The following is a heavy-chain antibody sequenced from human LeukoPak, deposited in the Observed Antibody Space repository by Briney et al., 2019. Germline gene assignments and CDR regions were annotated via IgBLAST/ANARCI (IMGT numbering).Heavy chain of an antibody. V-gene: IGHV1-8*01. D-gene: IGHD2-2*02. CDR3: ARGQRRRPAATPSWFDP. Sequence: GASDKVSCKASGYTFTSYDINWVRQATGQGLEGMGWMNPNSGNTGYAQKFQGRVTMTRNTSISTAYMELSSLRSEDTAVYYCARGQRRRPAATPSWFDPWGQGTLVTVSS. CDR2: MNPNSGNT. J-gene: IGHJ5*02. CDR1: GYTFTSYD.